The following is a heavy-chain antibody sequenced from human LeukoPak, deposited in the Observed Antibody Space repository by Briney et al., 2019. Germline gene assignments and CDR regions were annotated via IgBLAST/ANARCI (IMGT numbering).Heavy chain of an antibody. CDR1: GDSISTSNSY. D-gene: IGHD3-9*01. CDR2: IYYSGST. V-gene: IGHV4-61*05. J-gene: IGHJ4*02. CDR3: ARSKDILTGYCFDY. Sequence: NLSETLSLTCTVSGDSISTSNSYWGWIRQPPGKGLEWIGYIYYSGSTNYNPSLKSRVTISVDTSKNQFSLKLSSVTAADTAVYYCARSKDILTGYCFDYWGQGTLVTVSS.